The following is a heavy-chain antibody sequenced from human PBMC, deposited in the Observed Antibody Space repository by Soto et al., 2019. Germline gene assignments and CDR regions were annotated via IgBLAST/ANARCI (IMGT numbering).Heavy chain of an antibody. CDR2: ISAYNGNT. CDR1: GYTFTNYG. V-gene: IGHV1-18*01. CDR3: ARGGTYCTSHQCFDY. Sequence: QVQLVQSGAEVKKPGASVKVSCKASGYTFTNYGISWVRQAPGQGLEWMGWISAYNGNTNYAQKLQGRVTMTTDTSTSTAHMELRSLRSDDTVVYYCARGGTYCTSHQCFDYWGQGTLVTVSS. D-gene: IGHD2-8*01. J-gene: IGHJ4*02.